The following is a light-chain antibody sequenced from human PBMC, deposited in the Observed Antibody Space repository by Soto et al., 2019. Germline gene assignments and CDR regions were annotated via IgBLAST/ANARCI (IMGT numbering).Light chain of an antibody. CDR3: QQCYSTPYT. CDR1: QSGLSSSNNKNY. J-gene: IGKJ2*01. CDR2: WAS. Sequence: DIVMTQSPDSLAVSLGERATINCKSSQSGLSSSNNKNYLAWYQQKPGQPPKLLIYWASTREFGVPDRFSGSGSVTDFTLTISSLQAEDVAVYYCQQCYSTPYTFGQGTKLEIK. V-gene: IGKV4-1*01.